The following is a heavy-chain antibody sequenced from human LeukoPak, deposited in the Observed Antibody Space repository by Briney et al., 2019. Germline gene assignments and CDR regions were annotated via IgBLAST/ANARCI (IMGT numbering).Heavy chain of an antibody. J-gene: IGHJ6*02. D-gene: IGHD2-15*01. V-gene: IGHV3-64D*09. CDR2: ISDSGGST. Sequence: GGSLRLSCSASGFPFSSYAMHWVRQAPGKGLEYVSAISDSGGSTYYADSVKGRFTISRDNSKNTLYLQMSSLRAEDTAVYFCVRGYSFGPHDMDVWGQGTTVTVSS. CDR3: VRGYSFGPHDMDV. CDR1: GFPFSSYA.